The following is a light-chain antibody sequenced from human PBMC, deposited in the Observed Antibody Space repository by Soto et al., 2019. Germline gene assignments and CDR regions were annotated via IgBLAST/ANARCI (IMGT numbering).Light chain of an antibody. Sequence: QPVLTQPPSVSGAPGQRVTISCTGSSSNIGAGYEVHWYQQLPGTAPKLLIFGNSNRPSGVPDRFSGSKSGTSASLAITGLRAEDEADYDCQSYDSSLNGYYVFGTGTKVTVL. CDR1: SSNIGAGYE. CDR3: QSYDSSLNGYYV. J-gene: IGLJ1*01. CDR2: GNS. V-gene: IGLV1-40*01.